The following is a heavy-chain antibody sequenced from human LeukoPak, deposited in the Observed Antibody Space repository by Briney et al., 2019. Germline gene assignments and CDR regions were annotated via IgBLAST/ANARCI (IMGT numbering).Heavy chain of an antibody. V-gene: IGHV4-59*01. CDR1: GGSISSYY. Sequence: PSETLSLTCTVSGGSISSYYWSWIRQPPGKGLEWIGYIYYSGSTNYNPSLKSRVTISVDTSKNQFSLKLSSVTAADTAVYYCARARELGTGYYYYYMDVWGKGTTVTVSS. CDR2: IYYSGST. CDR3: ARARELGTGYYYYYMDV. D-gene: IGHD1-26*01. J-gene: IGHJ6*03.